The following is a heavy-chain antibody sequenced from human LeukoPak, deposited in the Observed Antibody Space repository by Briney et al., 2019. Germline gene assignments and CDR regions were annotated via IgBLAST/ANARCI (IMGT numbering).Heavy chain of an antibody. J-gene: IGHJ6*02. D-gene: IGHD6-25*01. Sequence: PSQTLSLTCAISGDSVSSNSAAWNWIRQSPSRGLEWLGRTYYRSKWYNDYAVSVKSRITINPDTSKNQFSLQLNSVTPEDTAVYYCARDHKEVQRPLYYYYGMDVWGQGTTVTVYS. CDR3: ARDHKEVQRPLYYYYGMDV. CDR2: TYYRSKWYN. CDR1: GDSVSSNSAA. V-gene: IGHV6-1*01.